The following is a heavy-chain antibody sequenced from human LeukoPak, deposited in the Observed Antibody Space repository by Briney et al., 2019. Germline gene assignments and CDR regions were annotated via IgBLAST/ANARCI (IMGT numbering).Heavy chain of an antibody. CDR2: IFYSGST. CDR1: GGSISSSGYY. Sequence: PSETLSLTCTVSGGSISSSGYYWTWIHQHPGKGLEWLGYIFYSGSTYYNPSLKGRFTISLDTSKNQLSLKLSSVTAADTAVYYCARGTYYSSSGSYYNLDQWGQGTLVTVSS. CDR3: ARGTYYSSSGSYYNLDQ. V-gene: IGHV4-31*03. J-gene: IGHJ4*02. D-gene: IGHD3-10*01.